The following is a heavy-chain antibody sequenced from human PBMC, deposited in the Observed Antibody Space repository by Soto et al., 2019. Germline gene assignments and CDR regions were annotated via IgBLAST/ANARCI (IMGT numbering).Heavy chain of an antibody. D-gene: IGHD4-17*01. Sequence: GELQKVSCRGSGYSFTSYWIGWVRKMPGKGLEWMGIIYPGDSDTRYSPSFQGQVTISADKSISTAYLQWSSLKASDTAMYYCARPRGLRSPDAFDIWGQGTMVTVSS. J-gene: IGHJ3*02. CDR2: IYPGDSDT. V-gene: IGHV5-51*01. CDR1: GYSFTSYW. CDR3: ARPRGLRSPDAFDI.